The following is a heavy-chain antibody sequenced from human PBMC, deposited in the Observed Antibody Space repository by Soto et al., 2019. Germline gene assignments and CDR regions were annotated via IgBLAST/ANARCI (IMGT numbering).Heavy chain of an antibody. Sequence: QTFSLTCVISGDSVSSSSVAWNWVRQSPSRGLEWLGRTYYRSRWYSDFAVSVRGRIVINADTSKNQFSLQLNSVTPEDTAVYFCARSEEDSDYYYYGLDVWGQGTTVTVS. J-gene: IGHJ6*02. CDR3: ARSEEDSDYYYYGLDV. V-gene: IGHV6-1*01. CDR1: GDSVSSSSVA. D-gene: IGHD2-15*01. CDR2: TYYRSRWYS.